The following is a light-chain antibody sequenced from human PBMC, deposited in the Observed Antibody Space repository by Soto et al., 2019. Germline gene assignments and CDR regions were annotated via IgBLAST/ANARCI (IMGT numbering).Light chain of an antibody. V-gene: IGLV1-51*01. CDR1: SSNIGNNY. CDR2: DNN. J-gene: IGLJ2*01. CDR3: GTWDSSLSAVV. Sequence: VVTEPPSVSAAPGQKVTISCSGSSSNIGNNYVSWYQQLPGTAPKLLIYDNNKRPSGIPDRFSGSKSGTSATLGITGLQTGDEADYYCGTWDSSLSAVVFGGGTKLTVL.